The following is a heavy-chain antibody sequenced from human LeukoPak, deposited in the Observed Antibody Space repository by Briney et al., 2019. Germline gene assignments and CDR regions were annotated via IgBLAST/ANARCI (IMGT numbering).Heavy chain of an antibody. Sequence: GGSLRLSCAASGFTFSSYWMHWVRQAPGKGLVWVSRIKSDGSDIIYADSVKGRFTISTDNAKNMLYLEMNSLRGEDTAVYYCTRKSGHYYGMDVWGKGTTVTVSS. J-gene: IGHJ6*04. CDR3: TRKSGHYYGMDV. CDR1: GFTFSSYW. CDR2: IKSDGSDI. D-gene: IGHD1-26*01. V-gene: IGHV3-74*01.